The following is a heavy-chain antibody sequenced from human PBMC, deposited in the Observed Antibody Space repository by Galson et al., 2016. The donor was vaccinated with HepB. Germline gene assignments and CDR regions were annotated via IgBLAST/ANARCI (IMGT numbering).Heavy chain of an antibody. J-gene: IGHJ4*02. Sequence: SLRLSCAASGFTFSDYWMHWVRQDPGTGLVWVSRITRDGTSTHYADSVRGRFTISRDNAKNTLYLQMNSLRVEDTAVYYCTRDAAAAPFASWGRGTLVTVSS. CDR1: GFTFSDYW. D-gene: IGHD2-15*01. V-gene: IGHV3-74*01. CDR3: TRDAAAAPFAS. CDR2: ITRDGTST.